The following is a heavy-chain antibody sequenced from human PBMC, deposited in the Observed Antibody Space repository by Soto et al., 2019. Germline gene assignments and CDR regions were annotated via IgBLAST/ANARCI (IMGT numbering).Heavy chain of an antibody. J-gene: IGHJ4*02. CDR3: ARELIGIPWAQFDD. D-gene: IGHD7-27*01. CDR2: ISYDGSNK. CDR1: GFTFISYA. Sequence: GGSLILSCAASGFTFISYAMHWVRQAPGKGLEWVAVISYDGSNKYYADSVKGRFTISRDNSKNTLYLQMNSLRAEDTAVYYCARELIGIPWAQFDDWGQGTLVTVSS. V-gene: IGHV3-30-3*01.